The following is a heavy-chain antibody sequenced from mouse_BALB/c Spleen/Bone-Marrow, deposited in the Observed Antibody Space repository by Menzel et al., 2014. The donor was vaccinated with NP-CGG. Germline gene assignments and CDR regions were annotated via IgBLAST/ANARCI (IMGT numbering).Heavy chain of an antibody. CDR2: IYPSDSYT. D-gene: IGHD1-1*02. CDR3: TRDDGGFAY. J-gene: IGHJ3*01. V-gene: IGHV1-69*02. Sequence: QVQLQQSGTDLVRPGASVKLSCKASGYTFTSYWINWVKQRPGQGLEWIGNIYPSDSYTNYNQKFKDKATLTVDKSSSTAYMHLSSPTSEDSEVYYCTRDDGGFAYWGQGTLVTVSA. CDR1: GYTFTSYW.